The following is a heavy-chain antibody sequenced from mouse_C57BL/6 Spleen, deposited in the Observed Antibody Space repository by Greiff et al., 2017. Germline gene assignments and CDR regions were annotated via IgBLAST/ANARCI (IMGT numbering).Heavy chain of an antibody. V-gene: IGHV1-82*01. Sequence: QVQLQQSGPELVKPGASVKISCKASGYAFSSSWMHWVKQRPGKGLEWIGRIYPGDGDTNYNGKFKGKATLTADKSSSTAYMQLSSLTSEDSAVYFCARDYGSRTYFDVWGTGTTVTVSS. CDR3: ARDYGSRTYFDV. CDR2: IYPGDGDT. D-gene: IGHD1-1*01. CDR1: GYAFSSSW. J-gene: IGHJ1*03.